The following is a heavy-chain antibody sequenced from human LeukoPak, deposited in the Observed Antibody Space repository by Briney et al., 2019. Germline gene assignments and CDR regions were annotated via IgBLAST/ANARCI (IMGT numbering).Heavy chain of an antibody. CDR2: IWYDGSNK. CDR3: AREQRSYDFLYMDV. CDR1: GVTFSRCG. Sequence: SPRLSCAASGVTFSRCGMCRVRQAPGQGQERVAVIWYDGSNKYYADSVKGRFTISRDNSKNTLYLQMNSLRAEDTAVYYCAREQRSYDFLYMDVWGKGTTVTVSS. V-gene: IGHV3-33*07. J-gene: IGHJ6*03. D-gene: IGHD3-3*01.